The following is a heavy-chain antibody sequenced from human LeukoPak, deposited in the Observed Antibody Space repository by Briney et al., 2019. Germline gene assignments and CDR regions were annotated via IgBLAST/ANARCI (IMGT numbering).Heavy chain of an antibody. CDR1: GGSISSGGYY. J-gene: IGHJ4*02. Sequence: PSETLSLTCTVSGGSISSGGYYWSWIRQPPGKGLEWIGYIYHSGSTYYNPSLKSRVTISVDRSKNQFSLKLSSVTAADTAVYYCARGPYYDFWSGYYSYFDYWGQGTLVTVSS. CDR3: ARGPYYDFWSGYYSYFDY. CDR2: IYHSGST. V-gene: IGHV4-30-2*01. D-gene: IGHD3-3*01.